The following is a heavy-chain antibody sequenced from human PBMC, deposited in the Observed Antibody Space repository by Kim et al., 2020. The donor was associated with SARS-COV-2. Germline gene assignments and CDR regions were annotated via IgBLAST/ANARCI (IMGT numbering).Heavy chain of an antibody. CDR3: ARKDCSGGSCAFDT. V-gene: IGHV3-74*01. D-gene: IGHD2-15*01. Sequence: ADSVKGRFTISRNNAKKMLYLKMNSLRAEDTAVYHCARKDCSGGSCAFDTWGQGTLVTVSS. J-gene: IGHJ5*02.